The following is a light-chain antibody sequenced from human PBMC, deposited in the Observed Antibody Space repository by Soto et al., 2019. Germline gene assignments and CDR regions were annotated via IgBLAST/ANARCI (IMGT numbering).Light chain of an antibody. Sequence: EVVLTQSPGTLSLSPPGRGYLXRRTSESVPRNYLAWYQQTPGQAPRLLIYGASSRATGIPDRFSGSGSGTDFTLTISRLEPEDFAVFYCQQYGVSITFGQGTRLENK. V-gene: IGKV3-20*01. J-gene: IGKJ5*01. CDR3: QQYGVSIT. CDR2: GAS. CDR1: ESVPRNY.